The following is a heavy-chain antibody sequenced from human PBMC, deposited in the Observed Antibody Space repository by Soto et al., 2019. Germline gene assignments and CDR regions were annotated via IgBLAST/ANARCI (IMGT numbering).Heavy chain of an antibody. D-gene: IGHD3-10*01. CDR3: VRNWRYYGGDYYYGMDA. V-gene: IGHV2-5*02. CDR1: GFSLNTGAVG. Sequence: ITLKESGPTLVKPTHTLTLTCTFSGFSLNTGAVGVGWVLQPRGKAMKWLALIYWDDDERYRPSLRSRLNITKDTINNQVVLTMTNMDPEDTATYYCVRNWRYYGGDYYYGMDAWGQGTTVTVSS. CDR2: IYWDDDE. J-gene: IGHJ6*02.